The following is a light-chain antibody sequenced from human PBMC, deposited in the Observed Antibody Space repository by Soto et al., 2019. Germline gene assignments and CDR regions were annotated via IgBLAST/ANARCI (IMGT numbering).Light chain of an antibody. Sequence: DIQMTQSPSSLSASVGDRVTITCRASQGISNYLAWYQQQPGKVPKLLIYVASTLQSGVPSRFSGSGSGTDFTLTISSLQPEDVAPYYCQKYNSAPCTFGQGTKVEIK. CDR3: QKYNSAPCT. V-gene: IGKV1-27*01. J-gene: IGKJ1*01. CDR1: QGISNY. CDR2: VAS.